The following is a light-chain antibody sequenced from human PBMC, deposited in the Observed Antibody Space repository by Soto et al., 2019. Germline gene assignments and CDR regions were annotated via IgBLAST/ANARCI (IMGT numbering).Light chain of an antibody. Sequence: QSALTQPASVSGSPGQSIAISCTGTSSDVGGYNYVSWYQQHPGKAPKLLLSEVSNRPSGVSDRFSGSKSGNTASLTISGLQTQDESDYYCSSFTSAYTFVFGNGTKFT. CDR2: EVS. J-gene: IGLJ1*01. CDR1: SSDVGGYNY. V-gene: IGLV2-14*01. CDR3: SSFTSAYTFV.